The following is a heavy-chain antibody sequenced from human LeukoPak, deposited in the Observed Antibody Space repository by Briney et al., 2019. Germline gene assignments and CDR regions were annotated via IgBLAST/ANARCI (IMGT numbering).Heavy chain of an antibody. CDR1: GVSISGYY. V-gene: IGHV4-34*01. CDR2: IYHSGTT. Sequence: SETLSLTCIVSGVSISGYYWSWIRQPPGKGLEWIGEIYHSGTTNYNPSLKSRVTISIDTSKNQFSLKLTSVTAADTAVYYCARLGDSSGYYWYNGLDNWFDPWGQGTLVTVSS. CDR3: ARLGDSSGYYWYNGLDNWFDP. D-gene: IGHD3-22*01. J-gene: IGHJ5*02.